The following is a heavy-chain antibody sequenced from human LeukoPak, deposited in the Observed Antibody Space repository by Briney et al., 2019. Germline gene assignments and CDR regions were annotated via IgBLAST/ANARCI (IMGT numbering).Heavy chain of an antibody. Sequence: SETLSLTCTVSGGSISSGGYYWSWLRQHPGKGLGWIGYIYYSGSTYYNPSLKSRVTISVDTSKNQFSLKLSSVTAADTAVYYCARSYYDILTGDAFDIWGQGTMVTVSS. J-gene: IGHJ3*02. V-gene: IGHV4-31*03. CDR3: ARSYYDILTGDAFDI. CDR2: IYYSGST. CDR1: GGSISSGGYY. D-gene: IGHD3-9*01.